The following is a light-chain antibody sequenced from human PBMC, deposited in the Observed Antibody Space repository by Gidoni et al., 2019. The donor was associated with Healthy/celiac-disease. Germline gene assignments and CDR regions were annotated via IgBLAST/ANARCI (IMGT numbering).Light chain of an antibody. J-gene: IGLJ2*01. CDR1: SSDVGGYNY. Sequence: QSALTQPASVSGSPGQSITIPCTGTSSDVGGYNYVSWYQQHPGKAPKLMIYDVSNRPSGVSNRFSGSKSVNTASLTISGLQAEDEADYYCSSYTSSSTLLFGGGTKLTVL. V-gene: IGLV2-14*01. CDR3: SSYTSSSTLL. CDR2: DVS.